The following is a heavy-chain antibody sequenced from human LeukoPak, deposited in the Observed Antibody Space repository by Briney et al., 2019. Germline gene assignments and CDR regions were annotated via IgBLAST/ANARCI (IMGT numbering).Heavy chain of an antibody. J-gene: IGHJ6*03. CDR1: GGSISSYY. Sequence: SETLSLTCTVSGGSISSYYWSWIRQPAGKGLEWIGRIYTSGSTNYSPSLKSRVTMSVDTSKNQFSLKLTSVTAADTAVYYCARWASGAENYYYYMDVWGKGTTVTVSS. D-gene: IGHD4-17*01. CDR2: IYTSGST. V-gene: IGHV4-4*07. CDR3: ARWASGAENYYYYMDV.